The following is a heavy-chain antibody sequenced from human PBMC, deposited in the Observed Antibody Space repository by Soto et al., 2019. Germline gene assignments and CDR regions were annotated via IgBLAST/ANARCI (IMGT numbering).Heavy chain of an antibody. CDR1: GGSISSGDYY. J-gene: IGHJ5*02. CDR3: AREVIIRNWFDP. D-gene: IGHD3-10*01. CDR2: IYYSGST. Sequence: PSETLSLTCTVSGGSISSGDYYWSWIRQPPGKGLEWIGSIYYSGSTYYNPSLKSRVTISVDTSKNQFSLKLSSVTAADTAVYYCAREVIIRNWFDPWGQGTLVTVSS. V-gene: IGHV4-30-4*01.